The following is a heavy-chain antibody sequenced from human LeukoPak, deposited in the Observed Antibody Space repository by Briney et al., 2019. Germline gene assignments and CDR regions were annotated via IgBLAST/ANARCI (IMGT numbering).Heavy chain of an antibody. J-gene: IGHJ4*02. CDR3: ARWSQQLKSFDY. D-gene: IGHD6-13*01. CDR2: IYHSGST. Sequence: PSETLSLTCTVSGGSISSYYWSWIRQPPGKGLEWIGSIYHSGSTYYNPSLKSRVTISVDTSKNQFSLKLSSVTAADTAVYYCARWSQQLKSFDYWGQGTLVTVSS. CDR1: GGSISSYY. V-gene: IGHV4-59*08.